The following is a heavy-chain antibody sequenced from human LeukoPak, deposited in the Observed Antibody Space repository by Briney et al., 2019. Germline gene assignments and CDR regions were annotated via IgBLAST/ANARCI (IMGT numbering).Heavy chain of an antibody. Sequence: PGGSLRLSCAASGFTFSSYSMNWVRQAPGKGLEWVSSISSSSSYIYYADSVKGRFTISRDNAKNSLYLQMNSLRAEDTAVYYCARDYYYMIFSEPVAFDIWGQGTMVTVSS. CDR3: ARDYYYMIFSEPVAFDI. D-gene: IGHD3-10*01. V-gene: IGHV3-21*01. J-gene: IGHJ3*02. CDR1: GFTFSSYS. CDR2: ISSSSSYI.